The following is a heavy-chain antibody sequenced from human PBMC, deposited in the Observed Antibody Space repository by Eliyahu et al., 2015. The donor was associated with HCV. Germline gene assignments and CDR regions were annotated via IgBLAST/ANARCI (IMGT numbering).Heavy chain of an antibody. CDR3: ARDKSRNRFQH. V-gene: IGHV4-61*01. J-gene: IGHJ1*01. Sequence: QVQLQESGPGLVKPSETLSLTCTVSGGSVSSGSYYWSWIRQPPGKGLEWIGYIYYSGSTNYNPSLKSRVTISVDTSKNQFSLKLSSVTAADTAVYYCARDKSRNRFQHWGQGTLVTVSS. CDR2: IYYSGST. D-gene: IGHD1-14*01. CDR1: GGSVSSGSYY.